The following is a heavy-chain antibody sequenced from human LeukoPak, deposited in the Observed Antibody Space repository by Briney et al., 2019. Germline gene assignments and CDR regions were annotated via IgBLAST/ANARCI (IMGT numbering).Heavy chain of an antibody. V-gene: IGHV3-30*18. D-gene: IGHD3-9*01. CDR3: AKDGAFYDILTGYYTGGFDY. J-gene: IGHJ4*02. CDR1: GFTFSSYG. Sequence: GGYLRLSCAASGFTFSSYGMHWVRQAPGKGLEWVAVISYDGSNKYYADSVKGRFTISRDNSKNTLYLQMNSLRAEDTAVYYCAKDGAFYDILTGYYTGGFDYWGQGTLVTVSS. CDR2: ISYDGSNK.